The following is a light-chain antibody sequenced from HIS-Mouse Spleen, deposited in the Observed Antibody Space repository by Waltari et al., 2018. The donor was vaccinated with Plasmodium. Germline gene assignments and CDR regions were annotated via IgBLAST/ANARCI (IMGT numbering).Light chain of an antibody. J-gene: IGLJ3*02. CDR2: EDS. CDR3: YSTDSSGNHRV. CDR1: ALPKQY. Sequence: SYELTQPPSVSVSPGQTARITCSGDALPKQYAYWYQQKSGQAPVLGNYEDSKRPSGIPERFSGASSGTMATLTISGAQVEDEADYYCYSTDSSGNHRVFGGGTKLTVL. V-gene: IGLV3-10*01.